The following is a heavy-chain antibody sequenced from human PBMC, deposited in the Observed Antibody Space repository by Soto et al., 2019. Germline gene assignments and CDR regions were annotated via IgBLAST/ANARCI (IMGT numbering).Heavy chain of an antibody. J-gene: IGHJ3*02. CDR3: ARRVIGSSRAFDI. V-gene: IGHV3-23*01. D-gene: IGHD3-10*01. CDR1: GFAFSSHP. CDR2: ISDGGDLT. Sequence: VQLLESGGGLAQPGGSLRLSCAASGFAFSSHPMSWVRQAPEKGLEWVAGISDGGDLTYNADSVRGRFTISRDNSRNTLYLQMNSLRAEDTAVYYCARRVIGSSRAFDIWGQGTMVTASS.